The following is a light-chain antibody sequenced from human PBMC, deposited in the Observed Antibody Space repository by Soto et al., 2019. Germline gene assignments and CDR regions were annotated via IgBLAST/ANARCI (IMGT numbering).Light chain of an antibody. CDR2: DAS. J-gene: IGKJ1*01. CDR3: QQYGSSGT. CDR1: ETVSSYL. Sequence: DIVLTQSPVTLSLSPGDRATLSCRASETVSSYLLWYQQKPGQDPRLLIYDASERATGIPARFSGSGSGTDFTLTISRLEPEDFAVYYCQQYGSSGTFGQGTKVDI. V-gene: IGKV3-20*01.